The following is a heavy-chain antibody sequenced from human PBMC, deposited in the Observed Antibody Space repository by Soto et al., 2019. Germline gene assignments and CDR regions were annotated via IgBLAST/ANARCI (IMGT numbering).Heavy chain of an antibody. J-gene: IGHJ2*01. Sequence: QVQLVQSGAEVKKPGSSVKVSCKASGGTFSSYAISWVRQAPGQGLEWMGGIIPIFGTANYAQKFQGTVTITADESTSTAYMELSSLRSEDTAVYYCARGIAAAGVYWYFDLWGRGTLVTVSS. CDR3: ARGIAAAGVYWYFDL. CDR1: GGTFSSYA. D-gene: IGHD6-13*01. CDR2: IIPIFGTA. V-gene: IGHV1-69*12.